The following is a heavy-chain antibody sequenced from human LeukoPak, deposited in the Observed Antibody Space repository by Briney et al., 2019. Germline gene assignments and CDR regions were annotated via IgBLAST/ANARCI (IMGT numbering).Heavy chain of an antibody. CDR3: AKAKPYSSSWYWDY. Sequence: GGSLRLSCAASGFTFSSYAMSWVRQAPGKGLEGVSAISGSGGSPYYADSVKGRFTISRDNSKNTLCLQMNSLRAEDTAVYYCAKAKPYSSSWYWDYWGQGTLVTVSS. CDR1: GFTFSSYA. CDR2: ISGSGGSP. D-gene: IGHD6-13*01. V-gene: IGHV3-23*01. J-gene: IGHJ4*02.